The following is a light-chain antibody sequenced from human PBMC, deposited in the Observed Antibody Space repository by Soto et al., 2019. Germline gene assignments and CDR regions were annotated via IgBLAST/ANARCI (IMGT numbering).Light chain of an antibody. CDR1: SGHSSYA. CDR2: LNSDGSH. Sequence: QLVLTQSPSASASLGASVKLTCTLSSGHSSYAIAWHQQQPEKGPRSLMKLNSDGSHSKGDGIPDRFSGSSSGAVRYLTISSLQSEDEADYYCQTWGTGIQVFGGGTKLTVL. CDR3: QTWGTGIQV. V-gene: IGLV4-69*01. J-gene: IGLJ3*02.